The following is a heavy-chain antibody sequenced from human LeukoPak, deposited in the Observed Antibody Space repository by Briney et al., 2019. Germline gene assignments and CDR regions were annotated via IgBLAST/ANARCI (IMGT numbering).Heavy chain of an antibody. Sequence: ASVKVSCKASGGTFSSYAISWVRQAPGQGLEWMGRIIPILGTANYAQKFQGRVTIATDESTSTAYMELSSLRSEDTAVYYCAMDPGYCSSTSCYNIGYWGQGTLVTVSS. V-gene: IGHV1-69*11. J-gene: IGHJ4*02. D-gene: IGHD2-2*02. CDR3: AMDPGYCSSTSCYNIGY. CDR1: GGTFSSYA. CDR2: IIPILGTA.